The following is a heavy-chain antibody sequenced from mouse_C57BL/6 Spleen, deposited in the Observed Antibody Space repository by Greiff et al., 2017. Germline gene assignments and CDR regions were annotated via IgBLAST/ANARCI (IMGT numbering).Heavy chain of an antibody. CDR3: ARVLRYYFDY. J-gene: IGHJ2*01. CDR2: IYPGDGDT. V-gene: IGHV1-82*01. CDR1: GYAFSSSW. D-gene: IGHD1-1*01. Sequence: VKLMESGPELVKPGASVKFSCKASGYAFSSSWMNWVKQWPGKGLEWIGRIYPGDGDTNYNGKFKGKATLTADKSSSTAYMPLSSLTSEASAVYFCARVLRYYFDYWGQGTTLTVSS.